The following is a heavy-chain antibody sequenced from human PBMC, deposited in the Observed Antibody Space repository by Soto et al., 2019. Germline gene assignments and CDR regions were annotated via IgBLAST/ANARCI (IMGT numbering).Heavy chain of an antibody. D-gene: IGHD3-9*01. CDR2: IIPIFGTA. V-gene: IGHV1-69*13. J-gene: IGHJ4*02. CDR3: ARSLLTGYYFDY. CDR1: GSTFSSYA. Sequence: RASVKVSCKASGSTFSSYAISWVRQAPGQGLEWMGGIIPIFGTANYAQKFQGRVTITADESTSTAYMELSSLRSEDTAVYYCARSLLTGYYFDYWGQGTLVTVSS.